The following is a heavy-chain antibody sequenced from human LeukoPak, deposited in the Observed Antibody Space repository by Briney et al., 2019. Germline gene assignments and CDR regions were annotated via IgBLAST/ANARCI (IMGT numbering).Heavy chain of an antibody. D-gene: IGHD3-3*01. V-gene: IGHV4-39*07. J-gene: IGHJ3*02. Sequence: SETLSLTCTVSGGSISSSSYYWGWIRQPPGKGLEWIGSIYYSGSTYYNPSLKSRVTISVDRSKNQFSLKLSSVTAADTAVYYCASSQSITIFGVVYDAFDIWGQGTMVTVSS. CDR1: GGSISSSSYY. CDR3: ASSQSITIFGVVYDAFDI. CDR2: IYYSGST.